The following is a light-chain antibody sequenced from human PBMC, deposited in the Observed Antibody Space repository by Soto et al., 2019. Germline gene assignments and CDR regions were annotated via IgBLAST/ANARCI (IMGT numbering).Light chain of an antibody. CDR3: AAWDDSLNGYV. CDR1: SSNIGINT. Sequence: QSVLTQPPSASETHGQRVTISCSGSSSNIGINTVDWFQQLPGTAPKLLIYNNNQRPSGVPDRFSGSKSGTSASLAISGLQSEDESDYYCAAWDDSLNGYVFGTGTKAPS. V-gene: IGLV1-44*01. CDR2: NNN. J-gene: IGLJ1*01.